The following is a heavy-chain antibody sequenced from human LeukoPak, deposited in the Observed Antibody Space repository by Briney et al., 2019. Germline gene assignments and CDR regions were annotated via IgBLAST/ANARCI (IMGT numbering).Heavy chain of an antibody. CDR1: GFTFSSYG. V-gene: IGHV3-33*01. CDR2: IWYDGSNK. J-gene: IGHJ4*02. Sequence: PGGSLRLSCAASGFTFSSYGMHWVRQAPGKGLEWVAVIWYDGSNKHYADSVKGRFTISRDNSQNTLYLQMNSLRAEDTAVYYCARDLDYWGQGTLVTVSS. CDR3: ARDLDY.